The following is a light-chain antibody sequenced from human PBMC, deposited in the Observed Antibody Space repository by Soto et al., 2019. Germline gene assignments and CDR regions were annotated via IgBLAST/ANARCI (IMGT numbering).Light chain of an antibody. CDR3: CTYAGSYTGV. CDR2: DVS. V-gene: IGLV2-11*01. J-gene: IGLJ3*02. CDR1: SSDVGDYNS. Sequence: QSALTLPRSVSGSPGQSVTISCTGTSSDVGDYNSVSWYQQHPGKAPKLMIYDVSKRPSGVPDRFSGSRSGNTAPLTISGLQAEDEADYYCCTYAGSYTGVFGGGTKLTVL.